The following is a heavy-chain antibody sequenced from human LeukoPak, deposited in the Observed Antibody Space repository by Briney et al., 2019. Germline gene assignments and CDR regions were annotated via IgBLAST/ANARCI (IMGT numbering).Heavy chain of an antibody. CDR3: AREGTAGTNLNWFDP. Sequence: PSETLSLTCTVSGGSISSYYWSWIRQPPGKGLEWIGYISYSGSTNFNPSLKSRVTISVDTSKDQFSLKLSSVTAADTAVYYCAREGTAGTNLNWFDPWGQGTLVTVSS. CDR1: GGSISSYY. J-gene: IGHJ5*02. CDR2: ISYSGST. D-gene: IGHD1-1*01. V-gene: IGHV4-59*01.